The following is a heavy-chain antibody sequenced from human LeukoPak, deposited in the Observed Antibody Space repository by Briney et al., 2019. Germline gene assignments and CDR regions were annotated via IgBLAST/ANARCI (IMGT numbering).Heavy chain of an antibody. Sequence: ASVKVSCKASGYTFTAYYIHWVRQAPGQGLEWMGWINPNSGGTSYAQKLQGRVTMTTDTSTSTAYMELRSLKSDDTAVYYCARDGAYSGSPPRYWYFDLWGRGTLVTVSS. CDR2: INPNSGGT. J-gene: IGHJ2*01. CDR3: ARDGAYSGSPPRYWYFDL. V-gene: IGHV1-2*02. CDR1: GYTFTAYY. D-gene: IGHD1-26*01.